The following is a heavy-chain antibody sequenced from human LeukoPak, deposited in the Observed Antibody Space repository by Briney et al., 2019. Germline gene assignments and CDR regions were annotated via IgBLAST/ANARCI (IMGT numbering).Heavy chain of an antibody. CDR1: GITGRFNY. CDR3: ARDILWGSSDY. V-gene: IGHV3-66*01. J-gene: IGHJ4*02. Sequence: GGSLRLSCETSGITGRFNYVRWVRQAPGKGLEWVSAIHSDGSKYYADSVKGRFTISRDNAKNSLYLQMNSLRAEDTAVYYCARDILWGSSDYWGQGTLVTVSS. CDR2: IHSDGSK. D-gene: IGHD3-16*01.